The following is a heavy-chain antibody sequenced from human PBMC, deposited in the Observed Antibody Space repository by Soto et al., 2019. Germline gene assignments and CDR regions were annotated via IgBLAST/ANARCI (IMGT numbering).Heavy chain of an antibody. D-gene: IGHD3-22*01. CDR3: ARSIDSSGYYFSNC. CDR2: MHYSGNT. J-gene: IGHJ4*02. V-gene: IGHV4-59*01. CDR1: GGSISSYY. Sequence: SETLSLTCTVSGGSISSYYWSWIRQSPGKGLEWIGYMHYSGNTNYNPSLKSRVTTSLDTSRNQFSLKLSSVTAADTAVYYCARSIDSSGYYFSNCWGQGTLVTVS.